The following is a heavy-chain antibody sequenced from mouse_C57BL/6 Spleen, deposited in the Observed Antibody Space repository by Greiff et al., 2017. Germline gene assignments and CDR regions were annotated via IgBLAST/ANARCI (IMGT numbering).Heavy chain of an antibody. CDR3: TRDDGYYYFDY. D-gene: IGHD2-3*01. Sequence: QVQLKQSGAELVRPGASVTLSCKASGYTFTDYEMHWVKQTPVHGLEWIGAIDPETGGTAYNQKFKGKAILTADKSSSTAYMELRSLTSEDSAVYYCTRDDGYYYFDYWCQGTTLTVSS. J-gene: IGHJ2*01. CDR2: IDPETGGT. CDR1: GYTFTDYE. V-gene: IGHV1-15*01.